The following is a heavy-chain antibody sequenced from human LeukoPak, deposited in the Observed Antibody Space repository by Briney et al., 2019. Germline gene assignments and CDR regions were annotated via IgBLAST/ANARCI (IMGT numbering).Heavy chain of an antibody. CDR3: AKGGDWETPYYFDY. CDR2: ISGGGGST. V-gene: IGHV3-23*01. J-gene: IGHJ4*02. D-gene: IGHD3/OR15-3a*01. Sequence: PGGSLRLSCAASGFTFSSYAMSWVRQAPGKGLEWDSAISGGGGSTYYPDTVKGRFTISRDNSKNTLYLKMNSLRAEDTAVYYCAKGGDWETPYYFDYWGQGTLVTVSS. CDR1: GFTFSSYA.